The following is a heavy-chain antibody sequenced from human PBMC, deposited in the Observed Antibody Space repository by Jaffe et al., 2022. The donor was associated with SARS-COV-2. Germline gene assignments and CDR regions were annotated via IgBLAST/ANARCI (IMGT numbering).Heavy chain of an antibody. CDR2: IFYTGIT. CDR1: GGSISSGGYY. CDR3: ARDRTGGLGWFDP. D-gene: IGHD5-12*01. V-gene: IGHV4-31*03. Sequence: QVQLQESGPGLVKPSQTLSLTCTVSGGSISSGGYYWTWIRQHPGKGLEWIGYIFYTGITYYNPSLRSRVTMSQDTSKNQFSLKLTSVTAADTAVYYCARDRTGGLGWFDPWGQGTLVSVSS. J-gene: IGHJ5*02.